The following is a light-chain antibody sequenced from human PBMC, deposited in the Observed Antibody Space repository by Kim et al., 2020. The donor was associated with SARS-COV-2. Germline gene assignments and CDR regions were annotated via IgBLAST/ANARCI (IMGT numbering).Light chain of an antibody. CDR1: ENIGTW. CDR3: QHYNRFPYT. Sequence: DIQMTQSPSTLSASVGDRVTITCRASENIGTWLAWYQQKPGRAPSLLIYLASTLESGVPSRFSGTGSGTEFSLSITSLQPDDFATYYCQHYNRFPYTFGQGTKLEI. V-gene: IGKV1-5*03. CDR2: LAS. J-gene: IGKJ2*01.